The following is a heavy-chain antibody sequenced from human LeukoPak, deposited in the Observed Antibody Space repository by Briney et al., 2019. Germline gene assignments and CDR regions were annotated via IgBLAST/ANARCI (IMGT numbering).Heavy chain of an antibody. CDR1: GYTFTSYD. CDR2: MNPNSGNT. J-gene: IGHJ5*02. V-gene: IGHV1-8*01. Sequence: ASVKDSCKASGYTFTSYDINWVRQATGQGLEWMGWMNPNSGNTDNAQKFQGRDTMTMNTSISTAYMELSSLRSEDTAVYYCARVEGYCSSTSCYGNWFDPWGQGTLVTVSS. CDR3: ARVEGYCSSTSCYGNWFDP. D-gene: IGHD2-2*01.